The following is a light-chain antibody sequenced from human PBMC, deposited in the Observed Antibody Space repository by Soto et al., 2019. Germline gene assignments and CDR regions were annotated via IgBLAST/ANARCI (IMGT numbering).Light chain of an antibody. CDR3: ATWDDSLKVV. V-gene: IGLV1-47*02. CDR1: SSNIGSHY. J-gene: IGLJ2*01. Sequence: QSVLTQPPSASGTPGQRVTISCSGSSSNIGSHYVYWYQQLPGTAPKLLIYSNNQRPSGVPDRFSGSKSGTSASLAISGLRSEDEADYYCATWDDSLKVVFGGGTKVTVL. CDR2: SNN.